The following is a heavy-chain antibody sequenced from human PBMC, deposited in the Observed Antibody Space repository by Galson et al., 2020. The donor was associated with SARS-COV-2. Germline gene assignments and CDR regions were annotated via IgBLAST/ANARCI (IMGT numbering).Heavy chain of an antibody. V-gene: IGHV1-2*02. CDR2: INPNSGGT. Sequence: ASVKVSCKASGYTFTGYYMHWVRQAPGQGLEWMGWINPNSGGTNYAQKFQGRVTMTRDTSISTAYMELSRLRSDDTAVYYCARDRLSMVRGVIITGAFDIWGQGTMVTVSS. J-gene: IGHJ3*02. CDR3: ARDRLSMVRGVIITGAFDI. CDR1: GYTFTGYY. D-gene: IGHD3-10*01.